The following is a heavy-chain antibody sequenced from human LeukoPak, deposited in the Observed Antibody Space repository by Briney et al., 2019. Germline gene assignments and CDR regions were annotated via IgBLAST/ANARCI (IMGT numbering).Heavy chain of an antibody. D-gene: IGHD5-12*01. CDR2: ITSSSSYI. V-gene: IGHV3-21*01. CDR1: GFTFNTYN. CDR3: ARDGVSGYDYVDY. J-gene: IGHJ4*02. Sequence: GESLRLSCVASGFTFNTYNMNWVRQAPGKGLEWVSSITSSSSYIYYADSVKGRFTISRDNAKSSLYLQMNSLRAEDTAVYYCARDGVSGYDYVDYWGQGTLVTVSS.